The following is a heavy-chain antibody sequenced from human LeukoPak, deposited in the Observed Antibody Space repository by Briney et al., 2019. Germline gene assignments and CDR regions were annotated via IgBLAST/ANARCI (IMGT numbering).Heavy chain of an antibody. CDR1: GFTFSSYS. D-gene: IGHD2-15*01. V-gene: IGHV3-21*01. CDR2: ISSSSSYI. J-gene: IGHJ4*02. CDR3: ARDRYCSGGSCPFDY. Sequence: GGSLRLSCAASGFTFSSYSMNWVGPARGKGLEGVSSISSSSSYIYYADSVKGRFTISRDNAKNSLYLQMNSLRAEDTAVYYCARDRYCSGGSCPFDYWGQGTLVTVSS.